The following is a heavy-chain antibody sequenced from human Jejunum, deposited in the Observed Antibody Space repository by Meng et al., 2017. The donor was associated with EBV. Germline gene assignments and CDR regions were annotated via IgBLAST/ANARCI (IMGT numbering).Heavy chain of an antibody. CDR2: INPNSGGA. J-gene: IGHJ2*01. CDR3: AREGLVGDLRYFDL. CDR1: AYTFAGYY. Sequence: QVQRVRSGAEVKKPGASLKVSCKASAYTFAGYYMHWVRQAPGQGLEWMGRINPNSGGANYAQKFQGRVTMTRDTSISTAYMELSRLRSDDTAVYYCAREGLVGDLRYFDLWGRGTLVTVSS. V-gene: IGHV1-2*06. D-gene: IGHD3-16*01.